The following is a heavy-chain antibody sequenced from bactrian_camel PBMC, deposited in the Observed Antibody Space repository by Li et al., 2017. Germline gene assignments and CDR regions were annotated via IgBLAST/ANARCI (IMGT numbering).Heavy chain of an antibody. CDR1: GFTLSSYR. D-gene: IGHD1*01. CDR2: INSGGGVT. Sequence: HVQLVESGGGLVQPGGSQRLSCAASGFTLSSYRTYWVRQAPGKGLEWVSAINSGGGVTDYADSVKGRFTISRDNAKNTLYLQMNSVKSEDTGVYYCATYQLLQSWGQGTQVTVS. J-gene: IGHJ4*01. V-gene: IGHV3S1*01. CDR3: ATYQLLQS.